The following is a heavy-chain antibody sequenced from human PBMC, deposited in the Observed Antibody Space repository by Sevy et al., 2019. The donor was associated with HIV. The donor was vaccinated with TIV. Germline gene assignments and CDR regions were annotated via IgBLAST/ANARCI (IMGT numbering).Heavy chain of an antibody. CDR3: ARTVGSGSYPDAFDI. Sequence: SETLSLTCTVSGGSISSSSYYWSWIRQPAGKGLEWIGRINPSGRTNYNPSLKSRVTISVDTSKNQFSLKLSSVTAADTAVYYCARTVGSGSYPDAFDIWGQGTMVTVSS. J-gene: IGHJ3*02. CDR2: INPSGRT. CDR1: GGSISSSSYY. D-gene: IGHD1-26*01. V-gene: IGHV4-61*02.